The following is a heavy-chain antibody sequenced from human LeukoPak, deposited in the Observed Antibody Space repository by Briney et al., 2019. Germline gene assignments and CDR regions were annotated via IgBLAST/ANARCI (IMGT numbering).Heavy chain of an antibody. CDR3: ARDLDGSGSYYY. D-gene: IGHD3-10*01. CDR2: INPYNGNT. Sequence: ASVKVSCKASGYTFNSYGTNWVRQAPGQGLEWMGWINPYNGNTNYAQKLQGRVTMTTDTSTSTAYMELRSLRSDDPAMYYCARDLDGSGSYYYWGQGTLVTVSS. V-gene: IGHV1-18*01. CDR1: GYTFNSYG. J-gene: IGHJ4*02.